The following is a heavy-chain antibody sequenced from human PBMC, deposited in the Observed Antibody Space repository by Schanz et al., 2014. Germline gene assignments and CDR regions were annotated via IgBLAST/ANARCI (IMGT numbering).Heavy chain of an antibody. Sequence: EVQLLESGGGLVQPGGSLRLSCAASGFTFSSYAMSWVRQAPGKGLEWVSAISGSGGSTYYADSVRGRFTMSRDNSKNTLYLQLNSLRAEDTAVYFCVSQTGSPNYWGQGTLVTVSS. CDR2: ISGSGGST. J-gene: IGHJ4*02. CDR1: GFTFSSYA. CDR3: VSQTGSPNY. D-gene: IGHD6-13*01. V-gene: IGHV3-23*01.